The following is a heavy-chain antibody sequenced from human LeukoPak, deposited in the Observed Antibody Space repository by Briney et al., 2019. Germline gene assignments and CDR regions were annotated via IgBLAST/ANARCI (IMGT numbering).Heavy chain of an antibody. D-gene: IGHD3-10*01. CDR2: IIPIFGTA. J-gene: IGHJ6*02. CDR1: GGTFSSFA. V-gene: IGHV1-69*13. Sequence: SVTVSCKASGGTFSSFAISWVRQAPGQGLEWMGGIIPIFGTANYAQKFQGRVTITADESTSTAYMELSSLRSEDTAVYYCAAEIYGSGSRYGMDVWGQGTTVTVSS. CDR3: AAEIYGSGSRYGMDV.